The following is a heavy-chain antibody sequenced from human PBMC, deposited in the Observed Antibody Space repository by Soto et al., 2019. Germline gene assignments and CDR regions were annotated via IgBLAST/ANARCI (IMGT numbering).Heavy chain of an antibody. V-gene: IGHV3-7*01. CDR1: GFSFSAYW. Sequence: EAYLVESGGGLVQPGGSLRLSCAASGFSFSAYWMTWVRQAPGKGLEWVANIKQDGGAKHCVDSVRGRVTSDRDNAKNPLCLQMNSVGDEDTAGYYGAIGITIVGVYGDGMDLWGQGTTVTVSS. J-gene: IGHJ6*02. CDR3: AIGITIVGVYGDGMDL. D-gene: IGHD3-3*01. CDR2: IKQDGGAK.